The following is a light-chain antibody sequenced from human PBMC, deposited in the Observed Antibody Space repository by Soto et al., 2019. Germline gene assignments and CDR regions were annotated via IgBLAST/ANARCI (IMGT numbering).Light chain of an antibody. J-gene: IGLJ2*01. CDR3: AAWDDSLSGGV. CDR1: SSNIGSNY. Sequence: QSALTQPPSASGTPGQRVTISCSGSSSNIGSNYVYWYQQLPGTAPKLLIYRNNQRPSGVPDRFSGSKSGTSASLAISGLRPEDEADYYCAAWDDSLSGGVFGGGTKVTVL. CDR2: RNN. V-gene: IGLV1-47*01.